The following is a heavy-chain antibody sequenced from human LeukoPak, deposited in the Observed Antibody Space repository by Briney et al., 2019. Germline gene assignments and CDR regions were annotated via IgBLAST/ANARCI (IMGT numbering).Heavy chain of an antibody. D-gene: IGHD3-10*01. CDR1: GDSVSSNSAA. V-gene: IGHV6-1*01. CDR3: ARDRFGGMGRNMDV. CDR2: TYYRSKWFN. J-gene: IGHJ6*03. Sequence: SQTLSLTCAISGDSVSSNSAAWNWIRQSPSRGLEWMGRTYYRSKWFNDYEVSVKSRIAINPDTSKNQFSLQLNSVTPEDTAVYYCARDRFGGMGRNMDVWGKGTTVTVSS.